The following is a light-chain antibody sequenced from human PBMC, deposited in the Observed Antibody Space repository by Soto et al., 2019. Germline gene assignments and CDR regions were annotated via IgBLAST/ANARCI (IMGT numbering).Light chain of an antibody. CDR3: QQYNNWPPCRT. J-gene: IGKJ2*01. CDR1: QSVSSN. Sequence: EIVMTQSPATLSVSPGERATLSCRASQSVSSNLAWYQQNPSQAPRLLIYGSSTRATGILARFSGSGSGTEFTLTISGLQSEDFAVYYCQQYNNWPPCRTFGQGTKLEIK. CDR2: GSS. V-gene: IGKV3-15*01.